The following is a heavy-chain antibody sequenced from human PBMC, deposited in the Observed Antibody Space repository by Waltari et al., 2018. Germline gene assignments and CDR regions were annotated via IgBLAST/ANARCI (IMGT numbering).Heavy chain of an antibody. Sequence: QVQLQESGPGLVKPSETLSLTCTVSGGSIRSYYWRWIRQPPGKGLEWIGYIDYSGSTNYNPSLKSRVTISVDTSKNQFSLKLSSVTAADTAVYYCARINIVVVPAAIVRWFDPWGQGTLVTVSS. J-gene: IGHJ5*02. CDR1: GGSIRSYY. V-gene: IGHV4-59*01. CDR3: ARINIVVVPAAIVRWFDP. CDR2: IDYSGST. D-gene: IGHD2-2*02.